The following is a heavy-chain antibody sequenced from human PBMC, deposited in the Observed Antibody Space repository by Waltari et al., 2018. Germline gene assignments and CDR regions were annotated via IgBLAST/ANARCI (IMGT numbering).Heavy chain of an antibody. CDR1: GFTFGAYG. CDR2: ISKDSIYI. CDR3: ARGGAFSGNCLDY. Sequence: EVQLVESGGGLVKPGGSLRLPGVASGFTFGAYGMNWGRPAPGKGLEWVSSISKDSIYIFYADSGKGRFTISRDNAKNSLYLQMDSLRAEDTAVYYCARGGAFSGNCLDYWGQGAPVTVSS. D-gene: IGHD1-1*01. J-gene: IGHJ4*02. V-gene: IGHV3-21*06.